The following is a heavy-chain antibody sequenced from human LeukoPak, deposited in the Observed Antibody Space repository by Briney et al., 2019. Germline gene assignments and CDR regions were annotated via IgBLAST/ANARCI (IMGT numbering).Heavy chain of an antibody. CDR2: TRNKANSYTT. V-gene: IGHV3-72*01. J-gene: IGHJ4*02. CDR3: ASGKTGIFDN. CDR1: GFTFSDRY. D-gene: IGHD1-14*01. Sequence: GGSLRLSCAASGFTFSDRYMDWVRQAPGKGLEWVGRTRNKANSYTTEYAASVKGRFTISRDDSKSSLYLQMNSLKTEDTAVYYCASGKTGIFDNWGQGTLVTVSS.